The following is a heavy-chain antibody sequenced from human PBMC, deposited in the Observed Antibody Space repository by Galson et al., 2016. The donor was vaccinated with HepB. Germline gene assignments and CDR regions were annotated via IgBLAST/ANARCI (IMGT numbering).Heavy chain of an antibody. V-gene: IGHV3-23*01. J-gene: IGHJ4*02. Sequence: SLRLSCAASGFSISIYSMNWVRQAPGKGLEWVSAIRGSGTGTSYTDSVKGRFTISRANSKNTLYLQMNSLRAEDTAVYYCARESSIAAAGVLDYWGQGTLVTVSS. CDR3: ARESSIAAAGVLDY. D-gene: IGHD6-13*01. CDR2: IRGSGTGT. CDR1: GFSISIYS.